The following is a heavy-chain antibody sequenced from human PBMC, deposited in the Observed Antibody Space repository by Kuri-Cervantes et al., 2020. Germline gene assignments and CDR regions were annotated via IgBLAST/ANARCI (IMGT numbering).Heavy chain of an antibody. J-gene: IGHJ4*02. Sequence: SETLSLTCTVSGCSISSYYWSWIRQPPGKGLEWIGYIYYSGSTNYNPSLKSRVTISVDTSKNQFSLKLSSVTAADTAVYYCASLGNDIWGQGTLVTVSS. CDR2: IYYSGST. V-gene: IGHV4-59*01. CDR3: ASLGNDI. CDR1: GCSISSYY. D-gene: IGHD1-1*01.